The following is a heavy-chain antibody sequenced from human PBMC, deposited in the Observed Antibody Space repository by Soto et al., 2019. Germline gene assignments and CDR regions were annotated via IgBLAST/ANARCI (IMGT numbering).Heavy chain of an antibody. J-gene: IGHJ4*02. CDR1: GFTFSSYA. Sequence: LRLSCAASGFTFSSYAMGWVRQGPGKGLEWVAVVSIGGSTHYADSVRGRFTISRDNSKNTLSLQMNSLTAEDTAVYFCAKRRGAGGHFDYWGQGALVTVSS. V-gene: IGHV3-23*01. CDR2: VSIGGST. D-gene: IGHD2-15*01. CDR3: AKRRGAGGHFDY.